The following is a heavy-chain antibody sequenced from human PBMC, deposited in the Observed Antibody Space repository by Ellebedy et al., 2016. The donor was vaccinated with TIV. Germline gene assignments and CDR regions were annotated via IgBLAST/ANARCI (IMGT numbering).Heavy chain of an antibody. Sequence: SETLSLTCTVSGGSISGYYWSWIRQPPGKGLEWIGYIYYSGSTNYNPSLKSRVTISVDTSKNQFSLKLSSVTAADTAVYYCASSPPLLGAFDIWGQGTMVTVSS. D-gene: IGHD1-26*01. J-gene: IGHJ3*02. CDR3: ASSPPLLGAFDI. V-gene: IGHV4-59*01. CDR2: IYYSGST. CDR1: GGSISGYY.